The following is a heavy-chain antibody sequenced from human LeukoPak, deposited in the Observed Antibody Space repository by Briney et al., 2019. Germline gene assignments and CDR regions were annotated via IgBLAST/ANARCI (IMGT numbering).Heavy chain of an antibody. CDR3: ARAYAGGIFDS. CDR1: GFTFDDYG. Sequence: GGSLRLSCAASGFTFDDYGMSWVRQAPGKGLEWVADIKEDGSENYYVDSVRGRFTISRDNAKNSLYLQMNSLRAEDTAMYYCARAYAGGIFDSWGQGTLVTVSS. V-gene: IGHV3-7*04. CDR2: IKEDGSEN. D-gene: IGHD3-16*01. J-gene: IGHJ4*02.